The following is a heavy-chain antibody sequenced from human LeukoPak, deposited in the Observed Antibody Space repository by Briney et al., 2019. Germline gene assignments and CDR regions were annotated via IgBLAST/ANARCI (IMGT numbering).Heavy chain of an antibody. CDR2: IYYGEST. J-gene: IGHJ4*02. Sequence: SETLSLTCTVSGGSISSSSYYWGWIRQPPGKGLEWIGSIYYGESTYYNPSLKSRVTISVDTSKNQFSLRLSSVTAADTAVYYCARRVLEAVTGTGGLDYWGQGTLVTVSS. V-gene: IGHV4-39*01. D-gene: IGHD6-19*01. CDR1: GGSISSSSYY. CDR3: ARRVLEAVTGTGGLDY.